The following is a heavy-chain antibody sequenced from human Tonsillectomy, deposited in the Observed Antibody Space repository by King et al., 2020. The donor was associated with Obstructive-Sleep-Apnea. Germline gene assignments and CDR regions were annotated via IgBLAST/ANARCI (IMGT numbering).Heavy chain of an antibody. CDR3: ARAYCGGDCSPLPDY. Sequence: VQLVESGGGVVQPGRSLRLSCAASVFTFSSYAMHWVRQAPGKGLEWVAVISYDGSNKYYADSVKGRFTISRDNSKNTLYLQMNSLRAEDTAVYYCARAYCGGDCSPLPDYWGQGTLVTVSS. J-gene: IGHJ4*02. CDR2: ISYDGSNK. CDR1: VFTFSSYA. V-gene: IGHV3-30*04. D-gene: IGHD2-21*02.